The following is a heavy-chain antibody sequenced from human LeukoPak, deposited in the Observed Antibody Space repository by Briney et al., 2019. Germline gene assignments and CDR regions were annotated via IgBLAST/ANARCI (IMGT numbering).Heavy chain of an antibody. J-gene: IGHJ6*02. Sequence: ASVKVSRKASGYTFTNYAMNWVRQAPGQGLEWMGWINTNTGNPTYAQGFTGRFVFSLDTSVSTAYLQISSLKAEDTAVYYCARETTTVTTGDYYYYGMDVWGQGTTVIVSS. D-gene: IGHD4-17*01. CDR3: ARETTTVTTGDYYYYGMDV. V-gene: IGHV7-4-1*02. CDR1: GYTFTNYA. CDR2: INTNTGNP.